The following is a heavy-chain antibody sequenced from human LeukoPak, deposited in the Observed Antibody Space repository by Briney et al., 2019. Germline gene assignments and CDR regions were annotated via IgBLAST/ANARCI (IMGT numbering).Heavy chain of an antibody. CDR2: INPKSGGT. Sequence: ASVKVSCKASGYTFTIYYMHWVRQAPGQGREWMGWINPKSGGTNYAQKFQGRVTMTRDTPISTAYMELSRLRSDDTAVYYCARDRNYYDSSGYPDYWGQGTLVTVSS. CDR3: ARDRNYYDSSGYPDY. D-gene: IGHD3-22*01. CDR1: GYTFTIYY. V-gene: IGHV1-2*02. J-gene: IGHJ4*02.